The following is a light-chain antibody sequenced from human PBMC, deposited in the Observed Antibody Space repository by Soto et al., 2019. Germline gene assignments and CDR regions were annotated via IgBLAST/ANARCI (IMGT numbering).Light chain of an antibody. CDR3: QQYNNWWT. CDR1: QSVSSN. J-gene: IGKJ1*01. Sequence: EIVMTQSPATLSVSPGERATLSCRASQSVSSNLAWYQQKPGQAPRLLIYGASTRATGIPARFSGSGSGTEFTLTISRLQSEDFAVYYCQQYNNWWTFCQGTKVDIK. V-gene: IGKV3-15*01. CDR2: GAS.